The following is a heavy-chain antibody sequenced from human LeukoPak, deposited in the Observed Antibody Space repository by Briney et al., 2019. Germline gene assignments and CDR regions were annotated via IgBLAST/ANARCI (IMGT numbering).Heavy chain of an antibody. D-gene: IGHD3-16*01. V-gene: IGHV3-48*01. CDR3: ARDRAGYDYVWDH. CDR1: GFTFSSYS. J-gene: IGHJ4*02. Sequence: PGGSLRLSCAASGFTFSSYSMNWARQAPGKGLEWVSYISYSSSTIYYADSVKGRFTISRDNGKNSLYLQMNSLRAEDTAVYYCARDRAGYDYVWDHWGQGTLVTVSS. CDR2: ISYSSSTI.